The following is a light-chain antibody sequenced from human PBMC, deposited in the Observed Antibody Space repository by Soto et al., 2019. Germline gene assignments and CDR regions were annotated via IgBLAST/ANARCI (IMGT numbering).Light chain of an antibody. CDR3: SSYISSSTYV. CDR2: EVS. V-gene: IGLV2-14*01. CDR1: RSDVGGYNY. Sequence: QSALTQPASVSGSPGQSITISCTGTRSDVGGYNYVSWYQQHPGKAPKLMIYEVSNRPSGVSNRFSGSKSGNTASLTISGLQAEDEADYYCSSYISSSTYVFGTGTKVTVL. J-gene: IGLJ1*01.